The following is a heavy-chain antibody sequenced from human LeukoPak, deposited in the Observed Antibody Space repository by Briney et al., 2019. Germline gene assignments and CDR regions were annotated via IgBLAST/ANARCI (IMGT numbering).Heavy chain of an antibody. CDR2: ISYDGSNK. D-gene: IGHD3-22*01. CDR3: ARVRDYYDSSGYSPFLDY. CDR1: GFTFSTYG. J-gene: IGHJ4*02. V-gene: IGHV3-30*03. Sequence: GGSLRLSCAASGFTFSTYGLHWVRQAPGKGLEWVAVISYDGSNKYYADSVKGRFTISRDNSKNTLYLQMNSLRAEDTAVYYCARVRDYYDSSGYSPFLDYWGQGTLVTVSS.